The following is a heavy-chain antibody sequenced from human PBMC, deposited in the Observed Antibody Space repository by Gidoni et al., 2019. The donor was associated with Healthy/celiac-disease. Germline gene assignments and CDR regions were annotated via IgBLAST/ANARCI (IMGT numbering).Heavy chain of an antibody. CDR2: INAGNGNT. V-gene: IGHV1-3*01. J-gene: IGHJ4*02. CDR1: GYTFTSYA. D-gene: IGHD2-2*01. CDR3: ARSALGYCSSTSCRVTTGFDY. Sequence: QVQLVQSGAEVKKPGASVKVSCKASGYTFTSYAMHWVRQAPGQRLEWMGWINAGNGNTKYSQKFQGRVTITRDTSASTAYMELSSLRSEDTAVYYCARSALGYCSSTSCRVTTGFDYWGQGTLVTVSS.